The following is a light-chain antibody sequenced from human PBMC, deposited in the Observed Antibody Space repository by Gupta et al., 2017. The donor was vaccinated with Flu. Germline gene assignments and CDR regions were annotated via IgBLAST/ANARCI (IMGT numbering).Light chain of an antibody. Sequence: QTVVTQEPSFSVSPGGTVTLTCGLDSGAVSNTNWPSWFQQTPGQPPRTLISSTNSRSSGVPDRFSGSILGNKAALTITGAQADDESDYYCELYLCSGIWVFGGGTKLTVL. CDR1: SGAVSNTNW. J-gene: IGLJ3*02. CDR2: STN. CDR3: ELYLCSGIWV. V-gene: IGLV8-61*01.